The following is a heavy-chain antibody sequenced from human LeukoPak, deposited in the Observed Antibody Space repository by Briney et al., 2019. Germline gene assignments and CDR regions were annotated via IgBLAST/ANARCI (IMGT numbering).Heavy chain of an antibody. CDR2: ISGSGGST. V-gene: IGHV3-23*01. J-gene: IGHJ4*02. D-gene: IGHD4-17*01. CDR3: AKGRGYYGY. CDR1: GFTFSIYA. Sequence: GGSLRLSCGASGFTFSIYAMSWVRQAPGKGLEWVSAISGSGGSTYYADAVKGRFTISRDNSKNTLYLQMNSLRAEDTAVYYCAKGRGYYGYWGQGTLVTVSS.